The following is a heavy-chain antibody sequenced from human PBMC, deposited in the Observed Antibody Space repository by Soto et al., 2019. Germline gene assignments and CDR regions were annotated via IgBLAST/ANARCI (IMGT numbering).Heavy chain of an antibody. CDR1: GFSLSTSGVG. Sequence: SGPTPMNPTQTLTLTCTFSGFSLSTSGVGVGWIRQPPGKALEWLALIYWDDDKRYSPSLRSRLTISKDTSKNQVVLTMTNMDPVDTATYYCIQSRCGGDCLQSYASHYYYGMDVWGQGTTVTVSS. J-gene: IGHJ6*02. CDR3: IQSRCGGDCLQSYASHYYYGMDV. V-gene: IGHV2-5*02. D-gene: IGHD2-21*02. CDR2: IYWDDDK.